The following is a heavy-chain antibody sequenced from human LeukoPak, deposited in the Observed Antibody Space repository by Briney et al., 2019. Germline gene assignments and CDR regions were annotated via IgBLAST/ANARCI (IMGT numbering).Heavy chain of an antibody. Sequence: PGGSLRLSCAASGFTFSSYGMHWVRQAPGKGLEWVSGIRGSGSNTDYVGSVKGRFAISRDNSKNTLYLQMNSLRAEGTAVYYCAKGLRELWGDAFDLWGQGTMVTVSS. CDR2: IRGSGSNT. V-gene: IGHV3-23*01. CDR1: GFTFSSYG. J-gene: IGHJ3*01. CDR3: AKGLRELWGDAFDL. D-gene: IGHD5-12*01.